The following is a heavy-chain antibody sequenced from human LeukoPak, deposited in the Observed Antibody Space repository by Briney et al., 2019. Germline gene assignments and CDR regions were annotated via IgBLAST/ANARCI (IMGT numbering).Heavy chain of an antibody. V-gene: IGHV1-69*01. CDR2: IMSVFETP. D-gene: IGHD3-10*01. CDR1: GRIFIKYC. Sequence: SVKVSCKASGRIFIKYCITWVRQAPGQGPEWMGGIMSVFETPTYAQRFQGRVSITADESTRTTYMELHSLTSEDTAVYYCASLVTSGSGSSWGQGTLVTVSS. CDR3: ASLVTSGSGSS. J-gene: IGHJ4*02.